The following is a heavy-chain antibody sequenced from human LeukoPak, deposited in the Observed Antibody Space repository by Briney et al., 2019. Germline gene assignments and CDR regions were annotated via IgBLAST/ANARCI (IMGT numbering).Heavy chain of an antibody. CDR3: ARDARDRPDYYDSSGYPDY. CDR2: ISSSSSYI. D-gene: IGHD3-22*01. V-gene: IGHV3-21*01. CDR1: GFTFSSYS. Sequence: GGSLRLSCAASGFTFSSYSMNWVRQAPGKGLEWVSSISSSSSYIYYADSVKGRFTISRDNAKNSLYLQMNSLRAEDTAVYYCARDARDRPDYYDSSGYPDYWGQGTLVTVSS. J-gene: IGHJ4*02.